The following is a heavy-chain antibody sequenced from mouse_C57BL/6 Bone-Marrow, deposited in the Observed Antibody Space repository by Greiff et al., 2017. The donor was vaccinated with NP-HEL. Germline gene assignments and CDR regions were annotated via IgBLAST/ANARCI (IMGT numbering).Heavy chain of an antibody. Sequence: QVQLKQSGAELVKPGASVKMSCKASGYTFTSYWITWVKQRPGQGLEWIGDIYPGSGSTNYNEKFKSKATLTVDTSSSTAYMQLSSLTSEDSAVYYCARDYDYDRFSFAYWGQGTLVTVSA. CDR2: IYPGSGST. D-gene: IGHD2-4*01. J-gene: IGHJ3*01. CDR3: ARDYDYDRFSFAY. V-gene: IGHV1-55*01. CDR1: GYTFTSYW.